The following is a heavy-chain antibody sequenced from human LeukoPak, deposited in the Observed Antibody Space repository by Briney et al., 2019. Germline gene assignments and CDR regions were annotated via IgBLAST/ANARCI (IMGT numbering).Heavy chain of an antibody. CDR1: GYTFRSYE. J-gene: IGHJ4*02. CDR3: ARGHYGGNRYFDI. Sequence: GGSVKVSCKASGYTFRSYEINWVRQAPGQGLEWVGWIHPNSGKTGYAQKLQGRVTMTRDTSTETAFMEMSSLKFDNTAIFYCARGHYGGNRYFDIWGQGTLVTVSS. V-gene: IGHV1-8*01. CDR2: IHPNSGKT. D-gene: IGHD4-23*01.